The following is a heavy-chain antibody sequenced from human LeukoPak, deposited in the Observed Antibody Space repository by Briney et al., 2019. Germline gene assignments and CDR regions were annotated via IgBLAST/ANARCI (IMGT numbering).Heavy chain of an antibody. J-gene: IGHJ6*03. CDR2: MNPNSGNT. CDR3: ARGGGDPNYYYYYMDV. V-gene: IGHV1-8*03. D-gene: IGHD3-16*01. Sequence: ASVKVSCKASGYTFTGYYMHWVRQATGQGLEWMGWMNPNSGNTGYAQKFQGRVTITRNTSISTAYVELSSLRSEDTAVYYCARGGGDPNYYYYYMDVWGKGTTVTVSS. CDR1: GYTFTGYY.